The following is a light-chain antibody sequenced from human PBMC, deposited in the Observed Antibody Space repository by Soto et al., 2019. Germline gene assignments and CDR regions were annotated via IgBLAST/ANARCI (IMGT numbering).Light chain of an antibody. V-gene: IGKV1-39*01. J-gene: IGKJ4*01. CDR1: QGIRND. CDR2: GAS. Sequence: SQMTQSPSSLSASVGDRVTITCRASQGIRNDLGWYQQKPGKAPKLLIFGASILQSGVPSRFSGGGSGTDFTLTISSLQPEDSATYYCQQSYSPVLTFGGGTKVDIK. CDR3: QQSYSPVLT.